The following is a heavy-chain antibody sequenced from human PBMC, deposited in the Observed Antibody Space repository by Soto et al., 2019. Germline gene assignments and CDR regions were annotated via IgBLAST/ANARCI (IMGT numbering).Heavy chain of an antibody. CDR1: AFTLNTYE. CDR2: IDRTGSIV. J-gene: IGHJ2*01. V-gene: IGHV3-48*03. CDR3: VRDYDTNPYWYFDL. Sequence: VGSLILSCAASAFTLNTYEMSWVRQAPGKGLEWISYIDRTGSIVSYADSVKGRFTISRDNAKNSLDLQMNSLRAEDTAVYFCVRDYDTNPYWYFDLWGPGTLVTVSS. D-gene: IGHD5-12*01.